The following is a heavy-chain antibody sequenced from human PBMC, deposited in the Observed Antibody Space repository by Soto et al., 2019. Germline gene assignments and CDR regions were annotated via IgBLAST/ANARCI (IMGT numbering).Heavy chain of an antibody. J-gene: IGHJ4*02. CDR3: AAYTVTGYYFDY. CDR2: ICWDGGST. D-gene: IGHD4-17*01. Sequence: EVQLVESGGVVVQPGGSLRLSCAASGFTCDDYTMHCVRQAPGKGLEWVSLICWDGGSTYYADAVKGRFTISRDNSKNSLYLQMNSLRTEDTALYYCAAYTVTGYYFDYWGQGTLVTVSS. CDR1: GFTCDDYT. V-gene: IGHV3-43*01.